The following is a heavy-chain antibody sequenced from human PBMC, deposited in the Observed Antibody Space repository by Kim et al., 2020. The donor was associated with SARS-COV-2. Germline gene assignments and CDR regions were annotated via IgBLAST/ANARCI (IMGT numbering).Heavy chain of an antibody. CDR3: AKDLAERFLEWMSNYYFDS. CDR1: GFTFRSHA. D-gene: IGHD3-3*01. J-gene: IGHJ4*02. Sequence: GGSLRLSCAASGFTFRSHAMSWVRQAPGKGLEWVSSISSGGASTYYADSVKGRFTISRDNSRNTGYLQMNSLRADDTAVYYCAKDLAERFLEWMSNYYFDSWGQGTLVTVSS. CDR2: ISSGGAST. V-gene: IGHV3-23*01.